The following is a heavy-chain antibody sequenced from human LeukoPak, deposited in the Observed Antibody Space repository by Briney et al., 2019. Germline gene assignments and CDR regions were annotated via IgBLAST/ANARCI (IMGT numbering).Heavy chain of an antibody. CDR3: ARDLYSYGPFDY. CDR2: ISSSGSTI. D-gene: IGHD5-18*01. Sequence: PGGPLRLSCAASGFTFSSYEMNWVRQAPGKGLEWVSYISSSGSTIYYADSVKGRFTISRDNAKNSLYPQMNSLRAEDTAVYYCARDLYSYGPFDYWGQGTLVTVSS. J-gene: IGHJ4*02. V-gene: IGHV3-48*03. CDR1: GFTFSSYE.